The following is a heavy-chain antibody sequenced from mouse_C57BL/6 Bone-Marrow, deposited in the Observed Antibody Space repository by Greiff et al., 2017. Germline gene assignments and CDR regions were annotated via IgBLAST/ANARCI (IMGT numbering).Heavy chain of an antibody. D-gene: IGHD1-1*02. CDR3: TTKGGRYVDV. Sequence: EVQLQQSGAELVRPGASVKLSCTASGFNIKDDYMHWVKQRPEQGLEWIGWIDPENGDTEYASKFQGKATITADTSSNTASLQLSSLTSEDTAVYYCTTKGGRYVDVWGTGTAVTVSS. CDR1: GFNIKDDY. V-gene: IGHV14-4*01. J-gene: IGHJ1*03. CDR2: IDPENGDT.